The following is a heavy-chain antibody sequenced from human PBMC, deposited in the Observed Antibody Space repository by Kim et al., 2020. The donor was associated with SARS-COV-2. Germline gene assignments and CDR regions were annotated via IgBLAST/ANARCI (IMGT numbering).Heavy chain of an antibody. J-gene: IGHJ6*02. V-gene: IGHV3-15*01. CDR3: TTFEEGADYYYGMDV. CDR1: GFTFSNAW. CDR2: IKSKTDGGTT. Sequence: GGSLRLSCAASGFTFSNAWMSWVRQAPGKGLEWVGRIKSKTDGGTTDYAAPVKGRFTISRDDSKNTLYLQMNSLKTEDTAVYYCTTFEEGADYYYGMDVWGQGTTVTVSS. D-gene: IGHD1-26*01.